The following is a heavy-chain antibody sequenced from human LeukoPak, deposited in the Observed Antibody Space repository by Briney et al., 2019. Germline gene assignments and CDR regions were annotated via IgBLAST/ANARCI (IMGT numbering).Heavy chain of an antibody. CDR1: GFTFSSYG. Sequence: PGGSLRLSCAASGFTFSSYGMHWVRQAPGKGLEWVARIKSKADGGATEYAAPVRGRFTISRDDSKNTLYLQMNSLETEDTAVYYCISSSVPMIRNYFDYWGLGTLVTVSS. CDR3: ISSSVPMIRNYFDY. D-gene: IGHD3-10*01. J-gene: IGHJ4*02. CDR2: IKSKADGGAT. V-gene: IGHV3-15*01.